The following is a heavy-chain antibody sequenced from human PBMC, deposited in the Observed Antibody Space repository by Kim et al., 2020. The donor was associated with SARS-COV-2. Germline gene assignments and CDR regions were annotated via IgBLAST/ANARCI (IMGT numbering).Heavy chain of an antibody. Sequence: GGSLRLSCAASGFTFSDYYMSWIRQAPGKGLEWVSYISSSSSYTNYADSEKGRFTISRDNAKNSLYLQMNNLRAEDTAVYYCARGRGSSGWRLFACLGQGTLVTVSS. CDR2: ISSSSSYT. CDR1: GFTFSDYY. D-gene: IGHD6-19*01. CDR3: ARGRGSSGWRLFAC. J-gene: IGHJ4*02. V-gene: IGHV3-11*03.